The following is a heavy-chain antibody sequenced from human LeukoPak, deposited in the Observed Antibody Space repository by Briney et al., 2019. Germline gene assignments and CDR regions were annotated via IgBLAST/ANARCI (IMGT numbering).Heavy chain of an antibody. CDR1: GFTFSSYA. D-gene: IGHD3-10*01. CDR2: ISSGSGGDI. J-gene: IGHJ4*02. V-gene: IGHV3-21*01. CDR3: GRAPGGSFDY. Sequence: GGSLTLSCVASGFTFSSYAMSWVRQAPGKGLEWVSSISSGSGGDIFYADSVKGRFTISRDNAKNSLYLGMKSLRVEDTAVYYCGRAPGGSFDYWGQGTLVTVSS.